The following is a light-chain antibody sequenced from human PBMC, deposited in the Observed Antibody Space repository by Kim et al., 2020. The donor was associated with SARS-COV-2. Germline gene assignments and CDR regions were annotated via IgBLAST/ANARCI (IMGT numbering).Light chain of an antibody. CDR1: QTILYNSNNKNY. Sequence: RATINSKSSQTILYNSNNKNYLAWYQQKPGQPPKVRIYWASTRESGVPDRFSGSGSGTDFTLTISSLQAEDVAVYYCHQYYSSPPSFGQGTKLEIK. CDR2: WAS. CDR3: HQYYSSPPS. V-gene: IGKV4-1*01. J-gene: IGKJ2*03.